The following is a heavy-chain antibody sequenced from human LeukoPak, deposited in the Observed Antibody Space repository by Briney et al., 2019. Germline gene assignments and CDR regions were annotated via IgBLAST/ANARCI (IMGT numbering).Heavy chain of an antibody. CDR3: AREANYYDSSGPEFDY. V-gene: IGHV1-46*01. CDR2: INPSGGST. Sequence: ASVKVSCKASGYTFTSYYMHWVRQAPGQGLEWMGVINPSGGSTSYAQKFQGRVTMTRDTSTSTVYMELSCLRSEDTAVYYCAREANYYDSSGPEFDYWGQGTLVTVSS. CDR1: GYTFTSYY. D-gene: IGHD3-22*01. J-gene: IGHJ4*02.